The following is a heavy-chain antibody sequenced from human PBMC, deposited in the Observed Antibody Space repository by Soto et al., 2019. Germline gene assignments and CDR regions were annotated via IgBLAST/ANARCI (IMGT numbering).Heavy chain of an antibody. CDR1: GGFVSSGSYY. J-gene: IGHJ3*02. D-gene: IGHD1-1*01. V-gene: IGHV4-34*01. CDR2: MSHSGGT. CDR3: ARVERGTVTTVVDAFDI. Sequence: QVQLQQWGAGLLKPSETLSLTCAVYGGFVSSGSYYWSWIRQPPGKGLEWIGEMSHSGGTHFNPSLKSRVTISVDTSKNQFSLNIYSVTDADTALYYCARVERGTVTTVVDAFDIWGPGTMVTVSS.